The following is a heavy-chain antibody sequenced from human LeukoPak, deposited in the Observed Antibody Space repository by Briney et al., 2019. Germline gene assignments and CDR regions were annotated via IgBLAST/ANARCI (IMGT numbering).Heavy chain of an antibody. Sequence: QAGGSLRLSCAASGFTFSRYGLHWVRQAPGKGLEWVAVIANDGKDKKYADSVKGRFSISRDNSKSTLYLQMNSLRAEDTGVYYCAKDQQVGAADHYFDSWGQGTLVTVPS. CDR2: IANDGKDK. J-gene: IGHJ4*02. D-gene: IGHD6-13*01. CDR1: GFTFSRYG. V-gene: IGHV3-30*18. CDR3: AKDQQVGAADHYFDS.